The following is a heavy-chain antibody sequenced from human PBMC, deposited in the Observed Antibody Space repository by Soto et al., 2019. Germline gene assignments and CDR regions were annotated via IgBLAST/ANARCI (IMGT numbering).Heavy chain of an antibody. CDR1: GFSLSGYW. Sequence: EVQLVESGGGLIQPGGSLRLSCVASGFSLSGYWMHWVRQAPGKGPVWVSRINSDGSTTNYADSVKGQFTLSRDNAESTVYLHMNSLRAEDTAVYYCARGIKNIYAVDVWGQGTTVTGSS. V-gene: IGHV3-74*01. J-gene: IGHJ6*02. CDR3: ARGIKNIYAVDV. D-gene: IGHD2-15*01. CDR2: INSDGSTT.